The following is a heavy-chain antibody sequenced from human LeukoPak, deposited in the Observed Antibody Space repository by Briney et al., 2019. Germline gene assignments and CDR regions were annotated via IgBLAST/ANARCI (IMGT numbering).Heavy chain of an antibody. Sequence: GGSLRLSCAASGFTFDDYGMSWVRQAPGKGLEWVSGINWNGGSTGYADSVKGRFTISRDNAKNSLYLQMNSLRAEDTALYYCARTVLLRYFDWLFPRPASRANWFDPWGQGTLATVSS. CDR2: INWNGGST. CDR3: ARTVLLRYFDWLFPRPASRANWFDP. V-gene: IGHV3-20*04. J-gene: IGHJ5*02. CDR1: GFTFDDYG. D-gene: IGHD3-9*01.